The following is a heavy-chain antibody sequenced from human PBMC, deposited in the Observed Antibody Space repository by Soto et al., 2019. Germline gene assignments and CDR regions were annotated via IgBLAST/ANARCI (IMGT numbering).Heavy chain of an antibody. V-gene: IGHV4-4*07. CDR3: ARVYSGSYYEFDY. D-gene: IGHD1-26*01. CDR1: GGSINNYY. Sequence: PSETLSLTCTVSGGSINNYYWSWIRQPAGKGLEWIGRIYTSGSTNYNPSLKSRVTMSVDTSKNQFPLKLSSVTAADTAVYYCARVYSGSYYEFDYWGQGTLVTVSS. J-gene: IGHJ4*02. CDR2: IYTSGST.